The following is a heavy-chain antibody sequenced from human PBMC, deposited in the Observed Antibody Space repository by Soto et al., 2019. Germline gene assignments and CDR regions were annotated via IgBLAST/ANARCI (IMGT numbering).Heavy chain of an antibody. D-gene: IGHD3-3*01. CDR2: ISSSSSTI. Sequence: PGGSLRLSCAASGFTFSSNSMNWVCQAPGKGLEWISYISSSSSTIYADSVKGRFTISRDNAKNSLYLQMNSLRDEDTAVYYCARVIWSGHLTSDLWGQGTLVTVSS. CDR3: ARVIWSGHLTSDL. V-gene: IGHV3-48*02. J-gene: IGHJ5*02. CDR1: GFTFSSNS.